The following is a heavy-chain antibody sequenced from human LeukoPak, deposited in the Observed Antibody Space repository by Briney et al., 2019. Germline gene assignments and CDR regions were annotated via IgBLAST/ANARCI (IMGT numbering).Heavy chain of an antibody. CDR2: IRSTGDST. J-gene: IGHJ4*02. Sequence: GGSLRLSCAASGFTFSNFAIHWVRQAPGKGLEFVSGIRSTGDSTYYANSAKGRFTISRDNSKNTLYLQMVSLRAEDMAVYYCARDNDSRDPPHFDYWGQGTLVTVSS. V-gene: IGHV3-64*01. D-gene: IGHD3-16*01. CDR1: GFTFSNFA. CDR3: ARDNDSRDPPHFDY.